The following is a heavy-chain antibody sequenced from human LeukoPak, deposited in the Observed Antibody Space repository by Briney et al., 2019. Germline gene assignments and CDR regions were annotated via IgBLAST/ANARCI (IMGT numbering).Heavy chain of an antibody. CDR1: GFTVSSNY. V-gene: IGHV3-53*04. D-gene: IGHD5-18*01. J-gene: IGHJ4*02. Sequence: GGSLRLSCAASGFTVSSNYMSWVRQAPGKGLEWVSLIFSGGNTYYADSVKGRFTISRHNSGNTLYLQMNSLRAEYTAVYYCARVGPGYTYVYGAPYYFDSWGQGTLVTVSS. CDR2: IFSGGNT. CDR3: ARVGPGYTYVYGAPYYFDS.